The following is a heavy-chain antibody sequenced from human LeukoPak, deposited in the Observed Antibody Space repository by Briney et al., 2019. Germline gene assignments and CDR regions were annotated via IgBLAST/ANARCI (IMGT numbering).Heavy chain of an antibody. D-gene: IGHD4/OR15-4a*01. CDR2: IYHSGST. CDR1: DYSISSGYY. V-gene: IGHV4-38-2*02. J-gene: IGHJ4*02. CDR3: SGGNYYYFDF. Sequence: SEILSLTCTVSDYSISSGYYWGWIRQPPGKGLEWIGSIYHSGSTYYNPSLKSRVTISVDTSKNQFSLKLSSVTAADTAVYYCSGGNYYYFDFWGQGTLVTVSS.